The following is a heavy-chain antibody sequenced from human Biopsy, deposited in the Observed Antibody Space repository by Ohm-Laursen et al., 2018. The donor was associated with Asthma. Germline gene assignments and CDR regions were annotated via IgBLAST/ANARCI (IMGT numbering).Heavy chain of an antibody. D-gene: IGHD6-19*01. Sequence: WVRQAPGKGLEWFGFIHYSGSTSYNPSLKGGVTISVDTSKNQFSLKLSSVIAADTAVYYCARASVAASSNWFDPWGQGTLVTVSS. CDR3: ARASVAASSNWFDP. CDR2: IHYSGST. V-gene: IGHV4-30-4*01. J-gene: IGHJ5*02.